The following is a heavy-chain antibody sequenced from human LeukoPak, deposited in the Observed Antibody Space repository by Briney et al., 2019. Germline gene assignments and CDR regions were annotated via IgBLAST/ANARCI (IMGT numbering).Heavy chain of an antibody. CDR3: ARAVDYYDSSGYADY. D-gene: IGHD3-22*01. Sequence: PSETLSLTCTVSGGSISSGGYYWSWIRQHPGKGLEWIGYIYYSGSTYYNPSLKSRVTISVDTSKNQFSLKLSSVTAADTAVYYCARAVDYYDSSGYADYWGQGTLVTVSS. CDR2: IYYSGST. CDR1: GGSISSGGYY. J-gene: IGHJ4*02. V-gene: IGHV4-31*03.